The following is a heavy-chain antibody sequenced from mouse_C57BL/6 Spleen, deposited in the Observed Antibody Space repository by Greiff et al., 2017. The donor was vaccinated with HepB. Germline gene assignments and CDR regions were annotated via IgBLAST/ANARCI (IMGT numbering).Heavy chain of an antibody. D-gene: IGHD2-5*01. CDR1: GYTFTSYW. Sequence: QVQLQQPGAELVKPGASVKLSCKASGYTFTSYWMHWVKQRPGQGLEWIGMIHPHSGSTNYNEKFKSKATLTVDKSSSTAYMQLSSLTSEDSAVYYCASGYDSNCEGSAMDYWGQGASVTVSA. CDR2: IHPHSGST. J-gene: IGHJ4*01. V-gene: IGHV1-64*01. CDR3: ASGYDSNCEGSAMDY.